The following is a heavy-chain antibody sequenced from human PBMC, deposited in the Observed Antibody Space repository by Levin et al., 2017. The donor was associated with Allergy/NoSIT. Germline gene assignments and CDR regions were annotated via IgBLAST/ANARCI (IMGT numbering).Heavy chain of an antibody. J-gene: IGHJ4*02. CDR1: GGSFSGYY. V-gene: IGHV4-34*01. D-gene: IGHD2-15*01. Sequence: SETLSLTCAVYGGSFSGYYWSWIRQPPGKGLEWIGEINHSGSTNYNPSLKSRVTISVDTSKNQFSLKLSSVTAADTAVYYCARVVVVAARNYAIDYWGQGTLVTVSS. CDR2: INHSGST. CDR3: ARVVVVAARNYAIDY.